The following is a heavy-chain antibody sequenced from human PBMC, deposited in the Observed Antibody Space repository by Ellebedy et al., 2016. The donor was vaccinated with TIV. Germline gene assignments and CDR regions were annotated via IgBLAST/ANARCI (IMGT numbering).Heavy chain of an antibody. CDR1: GYTFTHYS. CDR2: ISAYNGNT. V-gene: IGHV1-18*01. D-gene: IGHD4-23*01. J-gene: IGHJ4*02. CDR3: ARGRTLVTVCFDY. Sequence: AASVKVSCKASGYTFTHYSISWVRQAPGQGLEWMGWISAYNGNTNYEQRFQGRVTMTTDTSTSTAYMELRSLRSDDTAVYYCARGRTLVTVCFDYWGQGTLVTVSS.